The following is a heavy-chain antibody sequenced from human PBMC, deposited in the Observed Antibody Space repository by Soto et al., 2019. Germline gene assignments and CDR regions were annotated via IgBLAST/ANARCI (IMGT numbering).Heavy chain of an antibody. V-gene: IGHV1-46*01. CDR3: ARVWSKVWPPTYGMDV. D-gene: IGHD1-20*01. Sequence: ASVKVSCKASGYTFTNYYIHWVRQGPGQGLEWMGRITPSGGCTTYAQKFQGRVTMTKDTSRTTVYMELSSLTSEDTAVYYCARVWSKVWPPTYGMDVWGQGTTVTVSS. CDR2: ITPSGGCT. CDR1: GYTFTNYY. J-gene: IGHJ6*02.